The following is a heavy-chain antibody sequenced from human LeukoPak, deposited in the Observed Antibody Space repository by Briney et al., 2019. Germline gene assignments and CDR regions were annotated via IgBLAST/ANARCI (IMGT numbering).Heavy chain of an antibody. CDR3: VSSLPGGINFSYDY. V-gene: IGHV1-69*01. D-gene: IGHD3-3*01. J-gene: IGHJ4*02. CDR1: GGTFSTSS. CDR2: IIIDLGTT. Sequence: SVKVSCKASGGTFSTSSISWVRQAPGQGLECMGGIIIDLGTTNYARKFRGRVTITADESTTTAYMELNNLRTEDTAVYYRVSSLPGGINFSYDYWGQGTLVIVSS.